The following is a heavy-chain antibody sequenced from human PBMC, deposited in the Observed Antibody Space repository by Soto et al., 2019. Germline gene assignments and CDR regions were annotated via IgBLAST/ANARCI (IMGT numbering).Heavy chain of an antibody. CDR1: GGSLTNYY. CDR3: ARRNRYSSSWRPFEY. V-gene: IGHV4-59*08. J-gene: IGHJ4*02. CDR2: IYYSGST. D-gene: IGHD6-13*01. Sequence: SETLSLTCSVSGGSLTNYYWSWIWQPPGKGLEWIGSIYYSGSTTYSPSLKSRVTISLDTSKNLFSLKLSSVTAADTAVYYCARRNRYSSSWRPFEYWGQGTLVTVSS.